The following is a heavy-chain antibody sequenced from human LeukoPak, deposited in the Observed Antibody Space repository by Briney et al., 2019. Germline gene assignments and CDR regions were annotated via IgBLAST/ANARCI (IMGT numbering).Heavy chain of an antibody. CDR1: GGTFSSYA. J-gene: IGHJ4*02. CDR2: IIPIFGTA. V-gene: IGHV1-69*05. CDR3: ARGPRLGPAGSYFDY. D-gene: IGHD7-27*01. Sequence: SVKVSCKASGGTFSSYAISWVRQAPGQGLEWMGGIIPIFGTANYAQKFQGRVTITTDESTSTAYMELSSLRSEDAAVYYCARGPRLGPAGSYFDYWGQGTLVTVSS.